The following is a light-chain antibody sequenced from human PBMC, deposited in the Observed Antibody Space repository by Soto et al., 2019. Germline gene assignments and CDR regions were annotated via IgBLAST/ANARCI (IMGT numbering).Light chain of an antibody. V-gene: IGLV2-11*01. CDR3: CSYAGTYTWI. J-gene: IGLJ2*01. Sequence: QSALTQPASVSGSPGQSITISCTGTSSDVGSYNYVSWYQQHPGKAPKLMIYDVTKRPSGVPDRFSGSKSGNTASLTISGLQVEDEADYYCCSYAGTYTWIFGGGTKLTVL. CDR1: SSDVGSYNY. CDR2: DVT.